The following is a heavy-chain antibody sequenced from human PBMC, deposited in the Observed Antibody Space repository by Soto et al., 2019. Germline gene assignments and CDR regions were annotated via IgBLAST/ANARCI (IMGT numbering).Heavy chain of an antibody. CDR3: DKHLPWGQSDY. V-gene: IGHV3-74*01. CDR1: GFTFSSYW. D-gene: IGHD3-16*01. CDR2: INTDGTTT. Sequence: GGSLRLSCAASGFTFSSYWMHWVRQDPGMGLVWVATINTDGTTTQYADSVKGRFTVSRDNARNTLFLQMNGLRAEDTALYYFDKHLPWGQSDYWCQAILVTVS. J-gene: IGHJ4*02.